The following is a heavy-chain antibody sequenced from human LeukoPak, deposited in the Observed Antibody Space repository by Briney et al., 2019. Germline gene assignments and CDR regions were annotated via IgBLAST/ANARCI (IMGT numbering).Heavy chain of an antibody. CDR2: ISSSSSYI. CDR3: AKDRAGGSYLFDY. J-gene: IGHJ4*02. D-gene: IGHD1-26*01. CDR1: GFTFSSYS. Sequence: PGGSLRLSCAASGFTFSSYSMNWVRQAPGKGLEWVSSISSSSSYIYYADSVKGRLTISSDNAKNSLYLQMNSLRAEDTAVYYCAKDRAGGSYLFDYWGQGTLVTVSS. V-gene: IGHV3-21*01.